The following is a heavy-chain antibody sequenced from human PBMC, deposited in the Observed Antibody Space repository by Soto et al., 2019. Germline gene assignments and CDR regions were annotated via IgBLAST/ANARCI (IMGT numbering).Heavy chain of an antibody. CDR3: ARDRTMAIDY. CDR2: INAYNGNT. Sequence: QVQLVQSGAEVKKPGASVKVSCKASGYTFTSYGISWVRQAPGQGLEWMGWINAYNGNTNSAQKFQGRVTVTKDTPTSTAYTELRSLRSYDTAVYYGARDRTMAIDYWRQATRVTASP. CDR1: GYTFTSYG. J-gene: IGHJ4*02. D-gene: IGHD3-3*01. V-gene: IGHV1-18*01.